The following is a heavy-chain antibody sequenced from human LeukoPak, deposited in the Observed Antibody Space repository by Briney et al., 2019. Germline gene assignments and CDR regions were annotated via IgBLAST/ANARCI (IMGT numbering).Heavy chain of an antibody. CDR1: GGSFSGYY. CDR2: INHSGST. D-gene: IGHD2-21*02. Sequence: SETLSLTCAVYGGSFSGYYWSWIRQPPGKGLEWIGEINHSGSTNYNPSLKSRVTISVDTSKNQFSLKLSSVTAADTAVYYCASLYCGGDCYSGVSYYYGMDVWGQGTTVTVSS. CDR3: ASLYCGGDCYSGVSYYYGMDV. J-gene: IGHJ6*02. V-gene: IGHV4-34*01.